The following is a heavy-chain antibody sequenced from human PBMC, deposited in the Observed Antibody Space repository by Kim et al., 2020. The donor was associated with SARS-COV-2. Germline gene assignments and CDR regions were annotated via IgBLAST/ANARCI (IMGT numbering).Heavy chain of an antibody. D-gene: IGHD3-10*01. CDR3: ARAVRGVFTVDY. Sequence: YYNPSLTSRVTISVHTSKNLFSLKLSSVTAADTAVYYCARAVRGVFTVDYWGQGTLVTVSS. V-gene: IGHV4-39*01. J-gene: IGHJ4*02.